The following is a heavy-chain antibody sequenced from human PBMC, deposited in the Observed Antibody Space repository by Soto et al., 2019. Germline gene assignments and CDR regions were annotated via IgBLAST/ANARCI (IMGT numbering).Heavy chain of an antibody. D-gene: IGHD1-26*01. J-gene: IGHJ5*02. CDR1: GFTFSSYA. CDR2: ISGSRTTT. V-gene: IGHV3-23*01. Sequence: GGSLRLSCAASGFTFSSYAMSWVRQAPGKGLEWVSAISGSRTTTAYADSVKGRFTISRDNSKNTLYLQMNSLRIDDTAIYHCAKNQGVELVPLATVDWFDPWGQGSVVTVSS. CDR3: AKNQGVELVPLATVDWFDP.